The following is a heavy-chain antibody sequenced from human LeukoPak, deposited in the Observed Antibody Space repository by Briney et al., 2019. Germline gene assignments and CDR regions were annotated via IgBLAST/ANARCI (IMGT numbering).Heavy chain of an antibody. J-gene: IGHJ4*02. CDR3: VKPYYYSSGSLN. CDR2: ISSSSSTI. D-gene: IGHD3-10*01. V-gene: IGHV3-48*01. Sequence: GGSLRLSCAASGFTFSSYSMNWVRQAPGKGLEWVSYISSSSSTIYYADSVKGRFTISRDNAKNSLYLQMNSLRADDTAVYYCVKPYYYSSGSLNWGQGTLVTVSS. CDR1: GFTFSSYS.